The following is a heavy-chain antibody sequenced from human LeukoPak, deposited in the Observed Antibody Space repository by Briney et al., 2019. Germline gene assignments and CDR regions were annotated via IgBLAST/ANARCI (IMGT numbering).Heavy chain of an antibody. CDR2: IYYSGST. CDR3: ARVLISSSSWYSGWFDP. CDR1: GGSISSGGYY. V-gene: IGHV4-31*03. D-gene: IGHD6-13*01. J-gene: IGHJ5*02. Sequence: SETLSLTCTVSGGSISSGGYYWSWIRQHPGKGLEWIGYIYYSGSTYYNPSLKSRVTISVDTSKNQFSLKLSSVTAADTAVYYCARVLISSSSWYSGWFDPWGQGTLVTVSS.